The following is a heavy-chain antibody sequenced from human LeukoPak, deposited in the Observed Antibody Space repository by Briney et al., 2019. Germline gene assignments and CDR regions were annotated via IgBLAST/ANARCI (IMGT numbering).Heavy chain of an antibody. CDR3: ARGLGILGASAFDI. CDR2: ISSTGSTI. CDR1: GFTFSRYS. D-gene: IGHD7-27*01. J-gene: IGHJ3*02. Sequence: GGSLTLSCAASGFTFSRYSMNWVGQAPGKGRDWVSYISSTGSTIYYADALKGRFTISRDNAKNSLYPQMNSLRAEDTAVYYCARGLGILGASAFDIWGQGTMVTVSS. V-gene: IGHV3-48*01.